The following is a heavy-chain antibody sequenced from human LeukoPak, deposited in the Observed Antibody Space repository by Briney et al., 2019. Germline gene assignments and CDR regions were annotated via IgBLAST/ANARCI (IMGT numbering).Heavy chain of an antibody. D-gene: IGHD3-22*01. Sequence: ASVKVSCKASGYTFTGYYMHWVRQAPGRGLERMGWINPNSGGTNYAQKFQGRVTMTRDTSISTAYMELSRLRSDDTAVYYCARDGVGYYDSSGYYYFQHWGQGTLVTVSS. CDR3: ARDGVGYYDSSGYYYFQH. V-gene: IGHV1-2*02. CDR2: INPNSGGT. CDR1: GYTFTGYY. J-gene: IGHJ1*01.